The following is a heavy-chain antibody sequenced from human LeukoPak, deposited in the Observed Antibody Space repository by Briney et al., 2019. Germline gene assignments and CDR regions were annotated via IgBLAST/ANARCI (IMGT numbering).Heavy chain of an antibody. CDR2: ISPRGGGT. V-gene: IGHV3-23*01. J-gene: IGHJ4*02. CDR3: ARDLAWGAFDY. CDR1: GFTFRNYG. D-gene: IGHD7-27*01. Sequence: GGSLRLSCAASGFTFRNYGMNWVRQAPGKGLEWLSDISPRGGGTYYADSVKGRFTISRDDSKNMLSLQMNSLRVEDTAVYYCARDLAWGAFDYWGQGALVTVSS.